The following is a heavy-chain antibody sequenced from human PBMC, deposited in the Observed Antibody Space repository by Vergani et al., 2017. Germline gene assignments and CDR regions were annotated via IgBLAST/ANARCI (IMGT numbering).Heavy chain of an antibody. J-gene: IGHJ3*02. CDR3: ANGGGLTMVRGLNAFDS. CDR2: INPSGGST. Sequence: QVQLVQSGAEVKKPGASVKVSCKASGYTFTSYYMHWVRQAPGHGLEWMGIINPSGGSTSYAQKFQGRVTMTRDTSTSTVYMELSSLGSEDTAVYYCANGGGLTMVRGLNAFDSWGQGTMVTVSS. CDR1: GYTFTSYY. D-gene: IGHD3-10*01. V-gene: IGHV1-46*03.